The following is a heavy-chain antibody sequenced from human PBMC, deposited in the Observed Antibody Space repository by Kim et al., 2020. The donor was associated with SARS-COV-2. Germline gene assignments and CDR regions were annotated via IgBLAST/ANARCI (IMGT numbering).Heavy chain of an antibody. CDR3: ARSTVDTAAGCFDL. J-gene: IGHJ2*01. Sequence: SETLSLTCTVSGGSISSSSYYWGWIRQPPGKGLEWIGSIYYSGSTYYNPSLKSRVTISVDTSKNQFSLKLSSVTAADTAVYYCARSTVDTAAGCFDLWGRGTLVTVSS. CDR1: GGSISSSSYY. CDR2: IYYSGST. D-gene: IGHD5-18*01. V-gene: IGHV4-39*01.